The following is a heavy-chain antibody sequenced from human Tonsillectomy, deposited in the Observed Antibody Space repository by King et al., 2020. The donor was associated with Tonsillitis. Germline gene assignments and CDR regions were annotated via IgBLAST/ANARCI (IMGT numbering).Heavy chain of an antibody. CDR3: VRSPDIYTLASGYSYYSMDV. V-gene: IGHV1-69*12. J-gene: IGHJ6*03. CDR2: IVPIFGTT. D-gene: IGHD2-2*02. Sequence: QLVQSGAEVKKPGSAVKVSCKASGTLRRQALSWVRQAPGQGLEWMGGIVPIFGTTHSAQKFKGRITITADEAARPAYMELSSLRSENTAIYDCVRSPDIYTLASGYSYYSMDVWGNRTTVSVSS. CDR1: GTLRRQA.